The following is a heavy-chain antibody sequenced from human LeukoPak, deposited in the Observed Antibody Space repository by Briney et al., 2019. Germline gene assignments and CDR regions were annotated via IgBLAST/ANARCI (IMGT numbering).Heavy chain of an antibody. J-gene: IGHJ4*02. D-gene: IGHD3-10*02. CDR1: GFIFSSYS. CDR2: AGWAGGTT. V-gene: IGHV3-43*01. CDR3: AKELDTMFFDY. Sequence: GGSLRLSCAASGFIFSSYSMSWVRQAPGKGLEWVSLAGWAGGTTFYSDSVRGRFTISRDSGRKSVYLQMNSLTTDDTAFYFCAKELDTMFFDYWGQGALVTVSS.